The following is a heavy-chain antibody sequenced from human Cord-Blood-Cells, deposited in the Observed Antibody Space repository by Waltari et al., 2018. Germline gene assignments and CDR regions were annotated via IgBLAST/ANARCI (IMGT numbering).Heavy chain of an antibody. V-gene: IGHV3-11*01. D-gene: IGHD2-21*01. Sequence: LEWVSYISSSGSTIYYADSVKGRFTISRDNAKNSLYLQMNSLRAEDTAVYYCARDPALAYCGGDCYPSLTNWYFDLWGRGTLVTVSS. J-gene: IGHJ2*01. CDR2: ISSSGSTI. CDR3: ARDPALAYCGGDCYPSLTNWYFDL.